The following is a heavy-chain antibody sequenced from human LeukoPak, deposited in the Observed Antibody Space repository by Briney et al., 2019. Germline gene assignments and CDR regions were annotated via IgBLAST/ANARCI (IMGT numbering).Heavy chain of an antibody. CDR3: RRVARDYDFWSGYSSTNWFDP. J-gene: IGHJ5*02. D-gene: IGHD3-3*01. CDR1: GGSFSGYY. V-gene: IGHV4-34*01. CDR2: INHSGST. Sequence: PSETLSLTCAVYGGSFSGYYWSWIRQPPGKGLEWIGEINHSGSTNYNPSLKSRVTISVDTSKNQFSRKLSSVTAADTAVYYCRRVARDYDFWSGYSSTNWFDPWGQGTLVTVSS.